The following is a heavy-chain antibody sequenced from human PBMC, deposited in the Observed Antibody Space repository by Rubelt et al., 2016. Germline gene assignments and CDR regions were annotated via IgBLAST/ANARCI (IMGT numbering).Heavy chain of an antibody. Sequence: QVQLVQSGAEVRKPGASVRVSCKGQGLEWMGRIRPNSGDTNYAQNFQGRVTMTRDTSITTAYMELSSLRSDDTAGYYCAQDGVYGMDVWGQGTTVTVSS. J-gene: IGHJ6*02. CDR2: IRPNSGDT. CDR3: AQDGVYGMDV. D-gene: IGHD2-8*01. V-gene: IGHV1-2*06.